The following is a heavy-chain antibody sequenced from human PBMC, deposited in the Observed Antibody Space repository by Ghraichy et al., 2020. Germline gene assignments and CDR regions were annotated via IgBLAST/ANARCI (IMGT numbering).Heavy chain of an antibody. Sequence: SQTLSLTCTVSGGSISSSSYYWGWIRQPPGKGLEWIDSISYSGTTYYNPSLKSRVTISVDTSKNQFSLKLSSVTAADTAVYYCARLMVVVPAARVAFDIWGQGTMVTVSS. V-gene: IGHV4-39*01. J-gene: IGHJ3*02. CDR2: ISYSGTT. D-gene: IGHD2-2*01. CDR1: GGSISSSSYY. CDR3: ARLMVVVPAARVAFDI.